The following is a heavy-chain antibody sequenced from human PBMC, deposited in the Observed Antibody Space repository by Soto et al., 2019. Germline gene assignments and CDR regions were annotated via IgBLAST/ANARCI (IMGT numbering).Heavy chain of an antibody. V-gene: IGHV3-23*01. CDR2: IGGRGNSA. CDR1: GFIFTNYA. J-gene: IGHJ3*01. CDR3: VREGRGSFDF. Sequence: GGSLRLSCAASGFIFTNYAMNWVRQAPGKGLEWVSVIGGRGNSAYYADSVQGRFTISRDNSKNTLSLQMSSLTADDTAIYYCVREGRGSFDFWGRGKMVTVAS. D-gene: IGHD5-12*01.